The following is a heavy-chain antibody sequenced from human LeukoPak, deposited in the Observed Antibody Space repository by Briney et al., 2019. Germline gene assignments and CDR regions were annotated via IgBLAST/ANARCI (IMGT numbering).Heavy chain of an antibody. D-gene: IGHD3-3*01. CDR1: GGSISSGDYS. CDR3: ARVPPDDFWNVDV. Sequence: PSETLSLTCTVSGGSISSGDYSWSWIRQPPGKGLEWIGYIYYSGSTYYNPSLKSRVTISVDTSKNQFSLKLSSVTAADTAVYYCARVPPDDFWNVDVWGKGTTVTVSS. CDR2: IYYSGST. V-gene: IGHV4-30-4*08. J-gene: IGHJ6*04.